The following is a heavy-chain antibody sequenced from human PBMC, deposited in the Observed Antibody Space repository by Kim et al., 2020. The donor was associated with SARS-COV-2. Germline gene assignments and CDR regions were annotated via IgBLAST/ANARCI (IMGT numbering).Heavy chain of an antibody. D-gene: IGHD3-22*01. CDR3: ARDLGTMIKAVLGY. J-gene: IGHJ4*02. Sequence: GGSLRLSCAASGFTFSSYSMNWVRQAPGKGLEWVSSISSSSSYIYYADSVKGRFTISRDNAKNSLYLQMNSLRAEDTAVYYCARDLGTMIKAVLGYWGQGTLVTVSS. CDR2: ISSSSSYI. V-gene: IGHV3-21*01. CDR1: GFTFSSYS.